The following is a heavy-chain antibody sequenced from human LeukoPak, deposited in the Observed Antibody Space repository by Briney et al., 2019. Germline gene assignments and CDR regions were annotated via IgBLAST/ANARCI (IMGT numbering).Heavy chain of an antibody. CDR3: ARGRSGWYAYYYYYGMDV. D-gene: IGHD6-19*01. V-gene: IGHV4-34*01. CDR2: INHSGST. Sequence: GSLRLSCAASGFTFSSYAMSWVRQAPGKGLEWIGEINHSGSTNYNPSLKSRVTISVDTSKNQFSLKLSSVTAADTAVYYCARGRSGWYAYYYYYGMDVWGQGTTVTVSS. J-gene: IGHJ6*02. CDR1: GFTFSSYA.